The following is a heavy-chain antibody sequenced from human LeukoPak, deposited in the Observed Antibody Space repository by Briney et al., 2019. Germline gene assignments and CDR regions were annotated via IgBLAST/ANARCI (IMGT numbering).Heavy chain of an antibody. CDR3: ARENYGEYGDAFDI. CDR1: GFTFSDYY. V-gene: IGHV3-11*06. Sequence: GGALRLSCAASGFTFSDYYMSWIRQAPGKGLEWVSYISSSSSYTNYADSVKGRFTISRDNAKNSLYLQMNSLRADDTAVYYCARENYGEYGDAFDIWGQGTMVTVSS. D-gene: IGHD4-17*01. CDR2: ISSSSSYT. J-gene: IGHJ3*02.